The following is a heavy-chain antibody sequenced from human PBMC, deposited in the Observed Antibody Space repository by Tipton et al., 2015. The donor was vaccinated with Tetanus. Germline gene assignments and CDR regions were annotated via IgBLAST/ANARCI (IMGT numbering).Heavy chain of an antibody. D-gene: IGHD6-6*01. CDR1: GFTFSSYW. Sequence: SLRLSCAASGFTFSSYWMSWVRQAPGKGLEWVANIKQDGSEKYYVDSVKGRFTISRDNAKNSLYLQMNSLRAEDTAVYYCAKAPGAARRYYYGMDVWGQGTTVTVSS. J-gene: IGHJ6*02. CDR3: AKAPGAARRYYYGMDV. V-gene: IGHV3-7*01. CDR2: IKQDGSEK.